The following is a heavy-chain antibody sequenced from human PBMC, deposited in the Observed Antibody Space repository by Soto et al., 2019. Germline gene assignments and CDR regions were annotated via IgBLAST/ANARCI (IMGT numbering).Heavy chain of an antibody. D-gene: IGHD2-21*02. CDR1: AFSLSTGGVG. CDR2: IYWDDDK. V-gene: IGHV2-5*02. Sequence: QITLKESGPTLVKPTQTLTLTCTFSAFSLSTGGVGVGWIRQPPGKALEWLALIYWDDDKRYRPSLRSRLTITKDTSKNQVVLTMTNMDPVDTATYYCIQSRCGGDCLQSYASYYYYSMDVWGQGTTVTVSS. CDR3: IQSRCGGDCLQSYASYYYYSMDV. J-gene: IGHJ6*02.